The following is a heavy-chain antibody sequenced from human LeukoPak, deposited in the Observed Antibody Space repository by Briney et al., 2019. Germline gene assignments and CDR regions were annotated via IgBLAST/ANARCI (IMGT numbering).Heavy chain of an antibody. J-gene: IGHJ5*02. CDR1: GGTFSSYA. V-gene: IGHV1-69*13. CDR2: IIPIFGTA. D-gene: IGHD1-1*01. CDR3: ARSLTTGTIYNWFDP. Sequence: GASVKVSCKASGGTFSSYAISWVRQAPGQGLEWMGGIIPIFGTANYAQKFQGRVTITADESTSTAYMELSSLRSEDTAVYYCARSLTTGTIYNWFDPWGQGTLVTVSS.